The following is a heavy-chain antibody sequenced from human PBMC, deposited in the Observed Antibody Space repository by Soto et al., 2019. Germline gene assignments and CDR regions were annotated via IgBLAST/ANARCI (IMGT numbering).Heavy chain of an antibody. J-gene: IGHJ4*02. Sequence: GGSLGLSCAASGFTFRSYWMHWVRQAPGKGLMWVSRINSDGSSTIYADSVKGRFTISRDNAKNTLYLQMNSLRAEDTAVYYCARGYSDSSGYTLGYWGQGTLVTVSS. D-gene: IGHD3-22*01. CDR1: GFTFRSYW. CDR3: ARGYSDSSGYTLGY. CDR2: INSDGSST. V-gene: IGHV3-74*01.